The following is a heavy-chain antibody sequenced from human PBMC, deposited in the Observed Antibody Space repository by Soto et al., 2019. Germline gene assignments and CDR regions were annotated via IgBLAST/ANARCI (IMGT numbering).Heavy chain of an antibody. V-gene: IGHV3-66*01. J-gene: IGHJ4*02. CDR1: GFTVSTKY. D-gene: IGHD2-21*01. CDR3: ARDPCAADY. CDR2: IYSGGST. Sequence: EVQLVESGGGLVQPGGSLRLSCAASGFTVSTKYMSWVRQAPGKGLEWVSVIYSGGSTFYEESVSGRFTISRDNSNNTVNLQMTSLRAEDTAVYYCARDPCAADYWVQGTLVTVSS.